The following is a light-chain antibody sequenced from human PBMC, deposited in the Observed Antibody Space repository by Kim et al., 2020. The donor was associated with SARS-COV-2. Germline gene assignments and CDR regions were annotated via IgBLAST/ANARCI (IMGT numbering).Light chain of an antibody. CDR2: EVN. V-gene: IGLV2-23*02. J-gene: IGLJ3*02. CDR1: SSDVGSYNL. Sequence: QSVLTQPASVSGSPGQSITISCTGTSSDVGSYNLVSWYQQHPGKAPKLVIYEVNNRPSGVSTRFTGSKSGNTASLTNSGLQAEDEANYYCCSYAGAKIFHLMFGGGTKVTVL. CDR3: CSYAGAKIFHLM.